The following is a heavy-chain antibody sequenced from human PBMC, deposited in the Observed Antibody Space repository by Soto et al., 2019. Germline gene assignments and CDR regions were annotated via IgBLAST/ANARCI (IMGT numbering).Heavy chain of an antibody. CDR2: INAGNGNT. CDR1: GYTFTSYA. J-gene: IGHJ6*02. V-gene: IGHV1-3*01. D-gene: IGHD2-15*01. Sequence: GASVKVSCKASGYTFTSYAMHWVRQAPGQRLEWMGWINAGNGNTKYSQKFQGRVTITRDTSASTAYMELSSLRSEDTAVYYCARVPGIVVVVAAKNYYYGMDVWGQGTTVTVSS. CDR3: ARVPGIVVVVAAKNYYYGMDV.